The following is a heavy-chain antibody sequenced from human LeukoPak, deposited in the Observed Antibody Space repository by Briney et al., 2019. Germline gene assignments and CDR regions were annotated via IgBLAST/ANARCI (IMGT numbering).Heavy chain of an antibody. CDR3: ARDPNGDYIGAFDM. CDR1: GFTFSAYA. V-gene: IGHV3-23*01. Sequence: GGTLRLSCTASGFTFSAYAMMWVRQAPGKGPEGGSAIRGGGGSAFYADSVKGRFTISRDNSKYTLFLQMNSLRAEDTAVYYCARDPNGDYIGAFDMWGPGTMVTVSS. CDR2: IRGGGGSA. J-gene: IGHJ3*02. D-gene: IGHD4-17*01.